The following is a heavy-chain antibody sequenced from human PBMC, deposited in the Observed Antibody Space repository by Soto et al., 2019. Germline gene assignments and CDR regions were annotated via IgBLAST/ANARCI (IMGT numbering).Heavy chain of an antibody. CDR1: GYSFTSYW. D-gene: IGHD3-10*01. CDR3: ARRLNLGHRMAF. J-gene: IGHJ6*02. Sequence: PGESRKISCEGSGYSFTSYWIGWARQMSGKGLEWMGIINPGDSDTRYSPSFQGQVTISVDKSINTAYLHWSSLKASDTAMYYCARRLNLGHRMAFWGQGTTVIVSS. V-gene: IGHV5-51*01. CDR2: INPGDSDT.